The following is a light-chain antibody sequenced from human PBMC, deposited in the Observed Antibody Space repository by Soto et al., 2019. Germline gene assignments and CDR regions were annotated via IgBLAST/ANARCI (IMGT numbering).Light chain of an antibody. J-gene: IGLJ3*02. CDR2: DVN. CDR1: SSDVGGYNY. CDR3: CSYTGTYNWV. V-gene: IGLV2-11*01. Sequence: QSALTQPRSVSGSPGQSVTISCTGTSSDVGGYNYVSWYQQHPGKAPKLMIYDVNKRHSGVPDRFSGSKSGNTASLTISRLQAEDEADYYCCSYTGTYNWVFGGGTKRTVL.